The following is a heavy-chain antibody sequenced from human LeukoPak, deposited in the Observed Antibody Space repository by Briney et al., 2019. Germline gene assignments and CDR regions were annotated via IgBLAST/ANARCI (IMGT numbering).Heavy chain of an antibody. CDR3: ARVWGPRQSWLDL. CDR1: GGSFNDFF. V-gene: IGHV4-34*01. D-gene: IGHD7-27*01. CDR2: MNHRGSGTT. J-gene: IGHJ5*02. Sequence: SETLSLTCAVSGGSFNDFFWSWIRQPPGKGLEWVGEMNHRGSGTTNYNPSLRNRVTISVDKSKNQFSLNLTSVTAADTAVYFCARVWGPRQSWLDLWGQGTLVTVSS.